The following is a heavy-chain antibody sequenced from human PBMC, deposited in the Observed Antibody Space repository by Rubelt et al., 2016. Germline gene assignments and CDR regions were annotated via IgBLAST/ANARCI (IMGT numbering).Heavy chain of an antibody. CDR2: ISYDGSNK. Sequence: VQLLESGGGWEQPGGSLRLSCAASGFTFSSYGMHWVRQAPGKGLEWVAVISYDGSNKYYADSVKGRFTISRDNSKNTLYLQMNSRGAGDTAVYYCAKDSLRFLEWLLDYWGQGTLVTVSS. D-gene: IGHD3-3*01. V-gene: IGHV3-30*18. CDR3: AKDSLRFLEWLLDY. CDR1: GFTFSSYG. J-gene: IGHJ4*02.